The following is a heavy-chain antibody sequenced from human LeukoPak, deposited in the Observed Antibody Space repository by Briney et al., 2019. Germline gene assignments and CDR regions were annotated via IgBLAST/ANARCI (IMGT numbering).Heavy chain of an antibody. V-gene: IGHV4-34*01. D-gene: IGHD4-17*01. Sequence: PSETLSLTCGVSGGSFSGHYWNWIRQRPGKGLEWIGDINNRGSTSYNPSLKSAVTISVDPSKNQFSLKVHSVTAADTAVYYCARLRPWTTVTSPVYYFDYWGQGTLVTVSS. CDR2: INNRGST. J-gene: IGHJ4*02. CDR3: ARLRPWTTVTSPVYYFDY. CDR1: GGSFSGHY.